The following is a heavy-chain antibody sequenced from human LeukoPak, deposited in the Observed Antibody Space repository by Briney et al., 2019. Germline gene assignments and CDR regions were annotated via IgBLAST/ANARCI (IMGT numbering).Heavy chain of an antibody. D-gene: IGHD4-17*01. CDR1: GLAFRNYA. CDR2: IRGSGGDI. CDR3: GKDPNGDYIGAFDF. Sequence: GGSLRLSCVASGLAFRNYAMTWVRQAPGKGLEWVSVIRGSGGDIRYADSVKGRFTISRDNSVNTLYLQMNSLRAEDTAVYYCGKDPNGDYIGAFDFWRQGTMVTVSS. J-gene: IGHJ3*01. V-gene: IGHV3-23*01.